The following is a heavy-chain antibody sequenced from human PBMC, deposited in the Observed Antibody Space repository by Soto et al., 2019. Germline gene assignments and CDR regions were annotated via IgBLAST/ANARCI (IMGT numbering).Heavy chain of an antibody. V-gene: IGHV3-64*02. J-gene: IGHJ4*02. Sequence: PGGSVRLSCAASGFTFSSYPMHWVRQVPGKGLEHVSSTSGDGRIMYYLDSVKGRFTISRDNSKNTLYLQMGSLRTEDMAVYYCARGRAAYYFDYWGQGALVTVSS. CDR1: GFTFSSYP. D-gene: IGHD6-25*01. CDR3: ARGRAAYYFDY. CDR2: TSGDGRIM.